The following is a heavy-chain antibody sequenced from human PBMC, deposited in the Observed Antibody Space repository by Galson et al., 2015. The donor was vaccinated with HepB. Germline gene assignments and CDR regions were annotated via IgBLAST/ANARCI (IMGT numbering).Heavy chain of an antibody. CDR2: INPNSGGT. CDR3: ARELLSPWWGYNYYFMDV. Sequence: SVKVSCKASGYTFTGYYIHWVRQAPGRGLEWMGRINPNSGGTNYAQKFQGRVTMTRDTSISTAYMELSRLRSDDTAVYYCARELLSPWWGYNYYFMDVWGKGTTVTVSS. J-gene: IGHJ6*03. CDR1: GYTFTGYY. D-gene: IGHD2-15*01. V-gene: IGHV1-2*06.